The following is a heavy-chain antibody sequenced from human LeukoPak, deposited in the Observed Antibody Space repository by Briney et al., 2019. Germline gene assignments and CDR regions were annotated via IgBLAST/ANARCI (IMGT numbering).Heavy chain of an antibody. V-gene: IGHV3-21*01. CDR3: ARDEAVVAVAIPDYYYYYYMDV. CDR1: GFTFSSYS. D-gene: IGHD2-2*01. CDR2: TSSSSRYI. Sequence: NSGGSLRLSCAASGFTFSSYSRNWVPQAPGKGLEWVSSTSSSSRYINYTDSVKGLFTSSNYNAKTSLYLQMNSLRAEETAVYYCARDEAVVAVAIPDYYYYYYMDVWGKGTTVTVSS. J-gene: IGHJ6*03.